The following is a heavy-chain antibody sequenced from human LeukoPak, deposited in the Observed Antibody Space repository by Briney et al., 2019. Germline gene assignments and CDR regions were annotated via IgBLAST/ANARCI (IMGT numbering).Heavy chain of an antibody. J-gene: IGHJ3*02. CDR2: INWNGGST. Sequence: GRSLRLSCAASGFTFDDYAMHWVRQAPGKGLEWVSGINWNGGSTGYADSVKGRFTISRDNSKNTLYLQINSLRAEDTAVYYCARKINAGWRDAFDIWGQGTMVTVSS. V-gene: IGHV3-20*04. CDR3: ARKINAGWRDAFDI. D-gene: IGHD6-19*01. CDR1: GFTFDDYA.